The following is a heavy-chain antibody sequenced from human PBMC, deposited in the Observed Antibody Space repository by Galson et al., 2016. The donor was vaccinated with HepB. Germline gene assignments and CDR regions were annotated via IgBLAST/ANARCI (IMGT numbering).Heavy chain of an antibody. D-gene: IGHD1-26*01. CDR3: AGSYSGRKGASDI. V-gene: IGHV3-23*01. Sequence: SLRLSCSASGFTFSSFAMNWFRQAPGKGLEWVSGISGSGGSTYFADSVKGQFTISRDNSKNTVDLQMNSLRAEDTAVYYCAGSYSGRKGASDIWGQGTMVTISS. CDR2: ISGSGGST. J-gene: IGHJ3*02. CDR1: GFTFSSFA.